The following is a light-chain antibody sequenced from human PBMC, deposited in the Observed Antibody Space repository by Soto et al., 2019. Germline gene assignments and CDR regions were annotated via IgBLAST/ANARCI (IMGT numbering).Light chain of an antibody. CDR3: QQYGSSDPIT. CDR2: LTS. V-gene: IGKV3-20*01. Sequence: DIVLIQSPPTMSSFPGGRFTLSCRASQAVNTRLAWYQHKPGQAPRLLIYLTSNRAAGIPDRFSGSGSETDFTLTISRLETEDFALYYCQQYGSSDPITFGHGTRLEIK. J-gene: IGKJ5*01. CDR1: QAVNTR.